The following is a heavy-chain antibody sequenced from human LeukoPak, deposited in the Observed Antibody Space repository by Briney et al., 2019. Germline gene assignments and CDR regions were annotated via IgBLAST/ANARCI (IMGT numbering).Heavy chain of an antibody. J-gene: IGHJ4*02. CDR2: ISYDGSTK. CDR3: ARGGYCSSASCYAHYYFDN. V-gene: IGHV3-30*03. Sequence: PGRSLRLSCAVSGFTFSSYGMHWVRQAPGEGLEWAAVISYDGSTKYYADSVKGRFTISRDNSKNTLYLQMNSLRAEDTAVYYCARGGYCSSASCYAHYYFDNWGQGTLVTVSS. CDR1: GFTFSSYG. D-gene: IGHD2-2*01.